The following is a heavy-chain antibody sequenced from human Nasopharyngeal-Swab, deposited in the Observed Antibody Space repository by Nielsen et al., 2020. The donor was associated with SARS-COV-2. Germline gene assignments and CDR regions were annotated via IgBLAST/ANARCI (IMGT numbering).Heavy chain of an antibody. Sequence: GESLKISCAASGFTFSDYYMSWIRQAPGKGLEWVSYISSSGSTIYYADSVKGRFTISRDNAKNLLYLQMNSLRAEDTAVYYCARDQRVSAAGTRHLFDYWGQGTLVTVSS. CDR1: GFTFSDYY. J-gene: IGHJ4*02. D-gene: IGHD6-13*01. V-gene: IGHV3-11*04. CDR2: ISSSGSTI. CDR3: ARDQRVSAAGTRHLFDY.